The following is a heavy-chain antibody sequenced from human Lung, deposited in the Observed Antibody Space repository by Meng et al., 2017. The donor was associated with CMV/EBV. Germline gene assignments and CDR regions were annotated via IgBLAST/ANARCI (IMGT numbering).Heavy chain of an antibody. J-gene: IGHJ3*02. CDR1: GFTVSSNY. Sequence: GEXXTISCAASGFTVSSNYMSWVRQAPGKGLEWVSVIYSGGSTYYADSVKGRFTISRDNSKNTLYLQMNSLRAEDTAVYYCARADCSSTSCYKSAFDIWGQGXMVTVSS. CDR2: IYSGGST. CDR3: ARADCSSTSCYKSAFDI. D-gene: IGHD2-2*02. V-gene: IGHV3-53*01.